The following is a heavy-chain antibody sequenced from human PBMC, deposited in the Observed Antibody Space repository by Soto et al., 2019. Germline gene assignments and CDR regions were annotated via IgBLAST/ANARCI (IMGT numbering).Heavy chain of an antibody. J-gene: IGHJ5*02. V-gene: IGHV4-39*01. D-gene: IGHD3-9*01. CDR3: ARHSDILTGYFNGWLDP. Sequence: SETLSLTCTVSGGSIGSSHYYWGWIRQPPGKGLEWIGSIYYSGSTYYKPSLKSRVTISVDTSKNQFSLNLTSVTAADTAVYYCARHSDILTGYFNGWLDPWGQGTLVTVSS. CDR2: IYYSGST. CDR1: GGSIGSSHYY.